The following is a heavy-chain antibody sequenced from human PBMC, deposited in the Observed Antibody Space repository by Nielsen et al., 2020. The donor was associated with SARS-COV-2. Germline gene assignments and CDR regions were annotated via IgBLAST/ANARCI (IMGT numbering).Heavy chain of an antibody. CDR1: GFTFSSYW. Sequence: GESLKISCAASGFTFSSYWMSWVRQAPGKGLEWVANIKQDGSEKYYVDSVKGRFTISRDNAKNSLYLQMNSLRAEDTAVYYCARDRRGYYWYFDLWGRGTLVTVSS. D-gene: IGHD6-25*01. CDR2: IKQDGSEK. V-gene: IGHV3-7*03. CDR3: ARDRRGYYWYFDL. J-gene: IGHJ2*01.